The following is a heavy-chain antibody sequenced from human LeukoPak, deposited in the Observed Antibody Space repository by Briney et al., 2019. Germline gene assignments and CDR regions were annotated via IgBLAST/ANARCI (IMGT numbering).Heavy chain of an antibody. V-gene: IGHV4-34*01. J-gene: IGHJ4*02. CDR2: VHHSGST. CDR1: GGSLSGFY. D-gene: IGHD3-16*01. CDR3: ARSGYDYVWGTLGY. Sequence: SETLSLTCVVNGGSLSGFYWNWIRQPPGKGLEWIGDVHHSGSTNYTPSLESRVTISLDTSKNVVSLKLTSVTAADTAFYYCARSGYDYVWGTLGYWGQGTLVTVSS.